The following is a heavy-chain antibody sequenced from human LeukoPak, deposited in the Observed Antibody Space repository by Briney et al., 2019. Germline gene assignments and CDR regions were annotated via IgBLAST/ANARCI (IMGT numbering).Heavy chain of an antibody. CDR3: ARERYCSGGSCYSDAFDI. J-gene: IGHJ3*02. CDR2: INPNSGGT. CDR1: GYTFTGYY. V-gene: IGHV1-2*02. D-gene: IGHD2-15*01. Sequence: ASVKVSCKASGYTFTGYYMHLVRQAPGQGLEWMGWINPNSGGTNYAQKFQGRVTMTRDTSIRTAYMELSRLRSDDTAVYYCARERYCSGGSCYSDAFDIWGQGTMVTVSP.